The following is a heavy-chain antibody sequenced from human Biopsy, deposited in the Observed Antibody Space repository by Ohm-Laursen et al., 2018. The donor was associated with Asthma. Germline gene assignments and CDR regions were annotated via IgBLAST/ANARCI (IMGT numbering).Heavy chain of an antibody. Sequence: SSVKVSCKPSGDSFSNYAISWVQQAPGQGLEWMGGLIPVLGTPDHAQMFEGRVTITADESTSTAYMELSSLSSEDTAVYYCARGYSGSDRIVYYYSGLEVWGQGTTVTVSS. CDR2: LIPVLGTP. J-gene: IGHJ6*02. CDR3: ARGYSGSDRIVYYYSGLEV. CDR1: GDSFSNYA. D-gene: IGHD5-12*01. V-gene: IGHV1-69*01.